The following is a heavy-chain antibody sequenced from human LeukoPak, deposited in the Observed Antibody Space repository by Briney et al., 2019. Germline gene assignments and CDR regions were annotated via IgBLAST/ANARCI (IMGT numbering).Heavy chain of an antibody. J-gene: IGHJ4*02. CDR1: GFGFSTYD. D-gene: IGHD5-12*01. Sequence: AGGSLRLSCTASGFGFSTYDMHWVRQVTGEGLEWVAGVGNNGDASYPASVKGRFSVSRENGKKSVHLEMNNVTAGDTAVYYCARGWGYGSHTRFDLWGQGLLVIVS. V-gene: IGHV3-13*01. CDR3: ARGWGYGSHTRFDL. CDR2: VGNNGDA.